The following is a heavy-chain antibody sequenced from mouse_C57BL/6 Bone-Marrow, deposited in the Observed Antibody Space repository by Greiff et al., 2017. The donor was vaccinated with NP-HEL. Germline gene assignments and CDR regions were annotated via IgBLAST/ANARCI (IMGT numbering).Heavy chain of an antibody. CDR1: GYTFTSYW. Sequence: QVQLKQPGAELVKPGASVKLSCKASGYTFTSYWMQWVKQRPGQGLEWIGEIDPSDSYTNYNQKFKGKATLTVDTSSSTAYMQLSSLTSEDSAVYYCAREEYDYDGFAYWGQGTLVTVSA. CDR2: IDPSDSYT. D-gene: IGHD2-4*01. V-gene: IGHV1-50*01. J-gene: IGHJ3*01. CDR3: AREEYDYDGFAY.